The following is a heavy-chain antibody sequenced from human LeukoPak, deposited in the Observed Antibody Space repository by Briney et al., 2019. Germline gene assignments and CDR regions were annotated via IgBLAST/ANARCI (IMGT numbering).Heavy chain of an antibody. D-gene: IGHD3-10*01. Sequence: GGSLRLSCAASGFTFSNYWMHWVRQSPGKGLVWVSRIDTNGIATTYVDSVKGRFTISRDNAKKTLYLQMNSLRAEDTAVYYWARDRTAWFGDLLIGYGIDVWGQGATVTVSS. CDR3: ARDRTAWFGDLLIGYGIDV. J-gene: IGHJ6*02. CDR2: IDTNGIAT. V-gene: IGHV3-74*03. CDR1: GFTFSNYW.